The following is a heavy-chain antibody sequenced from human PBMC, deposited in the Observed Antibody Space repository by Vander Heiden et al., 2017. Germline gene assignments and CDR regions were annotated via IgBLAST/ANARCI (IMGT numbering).Heavy chain of an antibody. V-gene: IGHV4-31*03. CDR1: GGSISSGGYY. CDR2: ISYIGST. D-gene: IGHD4-17*01. J-gene: IGHJ5*02. CDR3: ARTHFSGAYMGYNWFDP. Sequence: QVQLQESGPGLVRSSQTLSLPCLFSGGSISSGGYYLNWIRQHPGKGLQWIGYISYIGSTYYNPSLKTRVLISVDTSKNQFSLTLSSVTAADTAVYYCARTHFSGAYMGYNWFDPWGQGTQVTVSS.